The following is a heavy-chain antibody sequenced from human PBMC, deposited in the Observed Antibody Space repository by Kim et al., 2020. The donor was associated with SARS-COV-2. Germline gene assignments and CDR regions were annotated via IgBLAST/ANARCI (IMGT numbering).Heavy chain of an antibody. D-gene: IGHD3-3*01. J-gene: IGHJ4*02. CDR1: GGSFSGYY. V-gene: IGHV4-34*01. CDR2: INHSGST. CDR3: ARAVPRFLEYPPGDY. Sequence: SETLSLTCAVYGGSFSGYYWSWIRQPPGKGLEWIGEINHSGSTNYNPSLKSRVTISIDTSKNQFSLKLSSVTAADTAVYYCARAVPRFLEYPPGDYWGQGTLVTVSS.